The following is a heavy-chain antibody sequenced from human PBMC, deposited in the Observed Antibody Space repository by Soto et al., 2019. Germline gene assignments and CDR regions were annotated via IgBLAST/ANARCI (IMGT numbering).Heavy chain of an antibody. CDR1: GYTFTSYG. CDR3: ARDRPAARPYYYYGMDV. CDR2: ISAYNGNT. D-gene: IGHD6-6*01. Sequence: ASVKVSCKASGYTFTSYGISWVRQAPGQGLEWMGWISAYNGNTNYAQKLQGRVTMTTDTSTSTAYTELRSLRSDDTAVYYCARDRPAARPYYYYGMDVWGQGTTVTVSS. V-gene: IGHV1-18*04. J-gene: IGHJ6*02.